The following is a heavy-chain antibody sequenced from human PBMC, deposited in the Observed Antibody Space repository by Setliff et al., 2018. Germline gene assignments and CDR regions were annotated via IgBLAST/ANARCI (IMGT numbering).Heavy chain of an antibody. J-gene: IGHJ3*01. CDR2: ISATSGNI. V-gene: IGHV3-48*01. Sequence: PGGSLRLSCVASGLTFSGYSLDWVRQAPGKGLECVSYISATSGNIYYADSVKGRFTISRDDAKNSLYLQMKSLIFDDTAIYYCARDLLRSSSWRPDVFDVWGQGTMVTVSS. CDR1: GLTFSGYS. CDR3: ARDLLRSSSWRPDVFDV. D-gene: IGHD6-13*01.